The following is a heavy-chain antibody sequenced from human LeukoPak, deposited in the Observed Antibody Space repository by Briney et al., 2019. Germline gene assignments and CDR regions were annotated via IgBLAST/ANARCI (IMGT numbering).Heavy chain of an antibody. CDR3: ANWCSGGSCYSTSSPRYFDY. CDR2: ISGSGGST. Sequence: PGGSLRLSCAASGFTFSSYAMSWVRQAPGKGLEWVSAISGSGGSTYYADSVKGRFTISRDNSKNTLYLQMNSLRAEDTAVYYCANWCSGGSCYSTSSPRYFDYWGQGTLVTVSS. J-gene: IGHJ4*02. CDR1: GFTFSSYA. V-gene: IGHV3-23*01. D-gene: IGHD2-15*01.